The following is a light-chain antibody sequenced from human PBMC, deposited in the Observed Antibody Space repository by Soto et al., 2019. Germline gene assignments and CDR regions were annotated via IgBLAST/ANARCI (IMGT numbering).Light chain of an antibody. CDR3: QQYNESSKP. CDR2: AAS. V-gene: IGKV1-39*01. CDR1: QSISSY. Sequence: DIQMTQSPSSLSASVGDRVTITCRASQSISSYLNWYQQKPGKAPKLLIYAASSLQSGVPSRFSGSGSGTDFTLTISSLPTEDFATYYRQQYNESSKPFGQGTKVAIK. J-gene: IGKJ1*01.